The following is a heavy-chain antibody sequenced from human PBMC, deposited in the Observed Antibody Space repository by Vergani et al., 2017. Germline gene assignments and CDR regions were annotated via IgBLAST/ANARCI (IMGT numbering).Heavy chain of an antibody. CDR3: ARSRPYCTSGSCPAI. CDR1: GSSISSGSYY. Sequence: QVQLQESGPGLVKPSQTLSLTCTVSGSSISSGSYYWSWIRQPAGKGLEWIGRIYTSGSTNYNPSLKSRVTMSVDTSKNQFSLKLSSVTAADTAVYYCARSRPYCTSGSCPAIWGQGTLVTVSS. V-gene: IGHV4-61*02. J-gene: IGHJ4*02. D-gene: IGHD2-15*01. CDR2: IYTSGST.